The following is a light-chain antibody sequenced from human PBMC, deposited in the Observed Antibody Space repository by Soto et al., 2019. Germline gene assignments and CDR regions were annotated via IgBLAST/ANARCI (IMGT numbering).Light chain of an antibody. Sequence: IVLTQSPGTLSLSPGERATLSCRASQSVTTQLAWYQQKPGQAPRLIIHGASSRATGVPDRITGSGSGTDFTLSISRLEPEDFAVYYCQQYGSSLPDTFGQGTKLEIK. V-gene: IGKV3-20*01. CDR3: QQYGSSLPDT. J-gene: IGKJ2*01. CDR2: GAS. CDR1: QSVTTQ.